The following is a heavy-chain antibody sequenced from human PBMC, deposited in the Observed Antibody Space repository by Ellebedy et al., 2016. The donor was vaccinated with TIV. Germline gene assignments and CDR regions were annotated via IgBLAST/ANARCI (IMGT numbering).Heavy chain of an antibody. CDR3: TTEEVGATTWPVPEYFDY. CDR2: IKSKTDGGTT. V-gene: IGHV3-15*01. CDR1: GFTFSNAW. Sequence: GESLKISXAASGFTFSNAWMSWVRQAPGKGLEWVGRIKSKTDGGTTDYAAPVKGRFTISRDDSKNTLYLQMNSLKTEDTAVYYCTTEEVGATTWPVPEYFDYWGQGTLVTVSS. D-gene: IGHD1-26*01. J-gene: IGHJ4*02.